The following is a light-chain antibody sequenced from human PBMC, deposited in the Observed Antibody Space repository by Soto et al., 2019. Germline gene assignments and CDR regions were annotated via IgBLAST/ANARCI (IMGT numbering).Light chain of an antibody. CDR2: DVT. J-gene: IGLJ1*01. V-gene: IGLV2-14*03. CDR1: SSDVGGYNS. Sequence: LTQPASVSGSPGQSITISCTGTSSDVGGYNSVFWYQQHPGKAPKLMIFDVTSRPSGISDRFSGSKSGNTASLTISGLQAEDEADYYCTSYAGTSTYVFGTGTKVTVL. CDR3: TSYAGTSTYV.